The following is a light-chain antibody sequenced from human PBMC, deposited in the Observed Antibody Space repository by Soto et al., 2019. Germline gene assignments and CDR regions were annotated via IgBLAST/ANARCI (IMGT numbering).Light chain of an antibody. V-gene: IGKV1-9*01. CDR1: QGIINF. J-gene: IGKJ5*01. CDR3: QQTHAVPLT. CDR2: AAS. Sequence: IQVTQSPSSLSASVGDRVTITCRASQGIINFLAWYKQKPGKAPKLLIYAASTLQSGVPSRFSGSGYGTDFTLTINNLHPEDSATYYCQQTHAVPLTFGQGTRLEIK.